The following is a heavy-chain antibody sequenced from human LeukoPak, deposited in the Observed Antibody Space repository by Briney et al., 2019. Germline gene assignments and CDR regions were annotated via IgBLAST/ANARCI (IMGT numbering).Heavy chain of an antibody. J-gene: IGHJ3*02. CDR2: IYHAGST. V-gene: IGHV4-4*02. CDR1: GGSITSINW. D-gene: IGHD3-10*01. Sequence: SGTLSLTCEVSGGSITSINWWSWVRQSPGKALEWIGEIYHAGSTNYIPSLKSRVTILVDKSKNQFSLKLSSVTAADTAVYYCARAPITMVRGVIGGIDAFDIWGQGTMVTVSS. CDR3: ARAPITMVRGVIGGIDAFDI.